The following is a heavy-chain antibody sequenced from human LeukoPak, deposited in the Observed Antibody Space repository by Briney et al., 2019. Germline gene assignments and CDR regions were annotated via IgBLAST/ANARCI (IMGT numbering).Heavy chain of an antibody. V-gene: IGHV5-51*01. Sequence: GESLKISCKGSGYSFTSYWIGWVRQMPGKGLEWMGIIYPGDSDTRYSPSFQGQVTISADKSTSTAYLQWSSLKASDTAMYYCARWAGDSSGYYYVAALDWGQGTLVTVSS. J-gene: IGHJ4*02. CDR2: IYPGDSDT. D-gene: IGHD3-22*01. CDR3: ARWAGDSSGYYYVAALD. CDR1: GYSFTSYW.